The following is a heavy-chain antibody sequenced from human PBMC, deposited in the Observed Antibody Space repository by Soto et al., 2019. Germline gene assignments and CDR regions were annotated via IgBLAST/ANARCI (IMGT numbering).Heavy chain of an antibody. D-gene: IGHD4-17*01. CDR1: GFTFSSYA. V-gene: IGHV3-23*01. CDR3: AKADHDYGVYGFDY. Sequence: EVQLLESGGGLVQPGGSLRLSCAASGFTFSSYAMSWVRQAPGKGLEWVSAISGSGGSTYYADSVKGRFTISRDNSKNTLYLQMNSLSAEDTSVYYCAKADHDYGVYGFDYWGQGTLVTVSS. CDR2: ISGSGGST. J-gene: IGHJ4*02.